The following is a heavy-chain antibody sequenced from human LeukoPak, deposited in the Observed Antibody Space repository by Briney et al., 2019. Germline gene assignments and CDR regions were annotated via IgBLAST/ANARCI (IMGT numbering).Heavy chain of an antibody. D-gene: IGHD1-26*01. V-gene: IGHV4-59*01. CDR2: IYYSGST. CDR3: ARVRWELRLGVYYFDY. J-gene: IGHJ4*02. CDR1: GGSISSYY. Sequence: KASETLSLTCTVSGGSISSYYWSWIRQPPGKGLEWIGYIYYSGSTNYSPSLKSRVTISVDTSKNQFSLKLSSVTAADTAVYYCARVRWELRLGVYYFDYWGQGTLVTVSS.